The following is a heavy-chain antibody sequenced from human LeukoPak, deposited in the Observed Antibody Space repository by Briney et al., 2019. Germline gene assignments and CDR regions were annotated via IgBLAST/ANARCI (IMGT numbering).Heavy chain of an antibody. CDR2: IKQDGSEK. J-gene: IGHJ4*02. Sequence: GGSLRLSCAASGFTFSLYWLTWVRQSPGKGREWVANIKQDGSEKYYLDSVKGRFTISKDNAKNSLYLQMNSLGAEDTAVYYCARAPATNEWRCMDYWGQGTLVTVSS. D-gene: IGHD2-8*02. V-gene: IGHV3-7*01. CDR1: GFTFSLYW. CDR3: ARAPATNEWRCMDY.